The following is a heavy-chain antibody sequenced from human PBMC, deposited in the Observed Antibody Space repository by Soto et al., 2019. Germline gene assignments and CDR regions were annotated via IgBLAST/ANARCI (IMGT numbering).Heavy chain of an antibody. V-gene: IGHV1-2*04. CDR3: ARGNTMVRGVLLDAFDI. CDR1: GYTFTSYY. Sequence: VKVSCKASGYTFTSYYMHWVRQAPGQGLEWMGVINPNSGGTNYAQKFQGWVTMTRDTSISTAYMELSRLRSDDTAVYYCARGNTMVRGVLLDAFDIWGQGTMVTV. D-gene: IGHD3-10*01. CDR2: INPNSGGT. J-gene: IGHJ3*02.